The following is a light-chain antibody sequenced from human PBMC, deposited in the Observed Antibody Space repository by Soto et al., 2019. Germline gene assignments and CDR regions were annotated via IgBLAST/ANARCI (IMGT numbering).Light chain of an antibody. CDR1: QSVSSSY. CDR3: QQYYSSSWT. Sequence: EIVLTQSPGTLSLSPGERATLSCRASQSVSSSYLAWYQHKPGQAPSLLIYGASSRATGIPARFSGSGSGTDFTLTISRLEPEDFAVYYCQQYYSSSWTFGQGTKVDVK. V-gene: IGKV3-20*01. J-gene: IGKJ1*01. CDR2: GAS.